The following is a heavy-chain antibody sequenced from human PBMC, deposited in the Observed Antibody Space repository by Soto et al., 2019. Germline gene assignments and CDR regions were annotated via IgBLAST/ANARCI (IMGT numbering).Heavy chain of an antibody. CDR3: ARLVGKMTTGTPLFFSVYMDV. J-gene: IGHJ6*03. CDR1: GGSFSGYY. D-gene: IGHD1-1*01. CDR2: INHCGST. V-gene: IGHV4-34*01. Sequence: PSETLSLTCAVYGGSFSGYYWSWIRQPPGKGLEWIGEINHCGSTNYNPSLKSRVTISVDTSKNQFSLKLSSVTAADTAVYYCARLVGKMTTGTPLFFSVYMDVWGKGTTVTVSS.